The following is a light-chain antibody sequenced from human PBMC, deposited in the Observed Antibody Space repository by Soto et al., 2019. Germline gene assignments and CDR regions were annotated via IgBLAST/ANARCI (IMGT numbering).Light chain of an antibody. CDR1: QTISTW. J-gene: IGKJ1*01. Sequence: DIDMTRAASALCVDLGGRRIIKNRASQTISTWVAWYQHKTGKAPTLLIYDASSLESGVPSRFRGGRSGTEFLLTLRTLQTDDLANSCCHQYHTYSRLGQGTKVDIK. CDR2: DAS. V-gene: IGKV1-5*01. CDR3: HQYHTYSR.